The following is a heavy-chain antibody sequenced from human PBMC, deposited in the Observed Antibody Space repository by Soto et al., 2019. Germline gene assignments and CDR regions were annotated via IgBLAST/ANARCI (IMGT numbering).Heavy chain of an antibody. CDR3: ARDNGYSYGYNLDH. Sequence: QVQLQESGPGLVKPSETLSLTCTVSGGSISSYYWSWIRQPPGKALEWIGYIYYSGSTNYNPSLKSRVTISVDTSKNQFSLKLTSVTAADTAVYYCARDNGYSYGYNLDHWGQGTLVTVSS. D-gene: IGHD5-18*01. J-gene: IGHJ4*02. V-gene: IGHV4-59*01. CDR1: GGSISSYY. CDR2: IYYSGST.